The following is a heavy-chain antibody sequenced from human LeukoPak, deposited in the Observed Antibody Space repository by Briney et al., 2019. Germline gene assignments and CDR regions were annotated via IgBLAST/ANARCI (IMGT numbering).Heavy chain of an antibody. D-gene: IGHD4-17*01. V-gene: IGHV3-23*01. CDR1: GFTFSSYA. J-gene: IGHJ4*02. CDR3: ARDDYGETFDY. Sequence: GSLRLSCAASGFTFSSYAMSWVRQAPGEGLEWVSAISGRGGSTFYADSVKGRFTISRDNSKNTLFLQMNSLRAEDAAVYYCARDDYGETFDYWGQGTLVTVSS. CDR2: ISGRGGST.